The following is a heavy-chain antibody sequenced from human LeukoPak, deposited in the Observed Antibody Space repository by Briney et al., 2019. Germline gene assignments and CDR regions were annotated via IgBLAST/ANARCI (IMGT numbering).Heavy chain of an antibody. CDR3: ARDIAYYDFRSGYSPRYFDY. J-gene: IGHJ4*02. CDR2: IGTAGDT. D-gene: IGHD3-3*01. V-gene: IGHV3-13*01. CDR1: GFTFSSYD. Sequence: GGSLRLSCAASGFTFSSYDMHWVRQATGKGLEWVSAIGTAGDTYYLASVKGRFTISRDNAKNSLYLQMNSLRAEDTAVYYCARDIAYYDFRSGYSPRYFDYWGQGTLVTVSS.